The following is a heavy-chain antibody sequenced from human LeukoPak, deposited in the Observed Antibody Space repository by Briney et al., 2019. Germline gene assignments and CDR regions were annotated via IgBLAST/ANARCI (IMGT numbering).Heavy chain of an antibody. CDR3: ARRGSSWYAEEDAFDI. CDR1: GGSISSYY. Sequence: SETLSLTCTVSGGSISSYYWSWIRQPAGKGLEWIGRIYTSGSTNYNPSLKSRVTMSVDTSKNQSFLKLSSVTAADTAVYYCARRGSSWYAEEDAFDIWGQGTMVTVSS. J-gene: IGHJ3*02. CDR2: IYTSGST. D-gene: IGHD6-13*01. V-gene: IGHV4-4*07.